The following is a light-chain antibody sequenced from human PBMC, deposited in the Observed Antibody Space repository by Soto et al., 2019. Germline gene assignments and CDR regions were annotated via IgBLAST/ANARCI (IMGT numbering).Light chain of an antibody. CDR1: SSNIGAGYD. Sequence: QSVLTQPPSVSGAPGQRVTISCTGSSSNIGAGYDVHWYQQLPGTAPKLPIYGNSNRPSGVPDRFSGSKSGTSASLAITGLQAEDEADYYCQSYDSSLSGRGVFGTGTKLTVL. J-gene: IGLJ1*01. V-gene: IGLV1-40*01. CDR3: QSYDSSLSGRGV. CDR2: GNS.